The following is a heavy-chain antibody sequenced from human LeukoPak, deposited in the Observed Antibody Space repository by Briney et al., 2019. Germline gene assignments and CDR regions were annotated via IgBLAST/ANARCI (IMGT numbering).Heavy chain of an antibody. D-gene: IGHD3-10*01. CDR2: INPNSGGT. J-gene: IGHJ4*02. Sequence: ASVKVSCKASGYTFTGYYMHWVRQAPGQGLEWMGWINPNSGGTNYAQKFQGRVTMTRDTSISTAYMELSRLGSGDTAVYYCARERWRYCSGSYWDYWGQGTLVTVSS. V-gene: IGHV1-2*02. CDR3: ARERWRYCSGSYWDY. CDR1: GYTFTGYY.